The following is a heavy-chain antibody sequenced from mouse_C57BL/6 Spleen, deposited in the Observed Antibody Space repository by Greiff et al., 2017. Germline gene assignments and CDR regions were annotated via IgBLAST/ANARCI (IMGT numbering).Heavy chain of an antibody. Sequence: QVQLQQPGAELVRPGSSVKLSCKASGYTFTSYWMHWVKQRPIQGLEWIGNIDPSDSETHYNQKFKDKATLTVDKSSSTAYMQLSSLTSEDSAVYYCARRFYYGREYYFDYWGQGTTLTVSS. CDR2: IDPSDSET. D-gene: IGHD1-1*01. CDR3: ARRFYYGREYYFDY. V-gene: IGHV1-52*01. CDR1: GYTFTSYW. J-gene: IGHJ2*01.